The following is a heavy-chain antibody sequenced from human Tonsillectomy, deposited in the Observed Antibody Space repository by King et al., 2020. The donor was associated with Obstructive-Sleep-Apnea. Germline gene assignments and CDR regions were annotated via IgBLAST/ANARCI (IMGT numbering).Heavy chain of an antibody. CDR2: ISYDGSNK. D-gene: IGHD3-9*01. CDR3: ARDVLRFFDWLSYYFDY. V-gene: IGHV3-30*04. Sequence: QVQLVESGGGVVQPGRSLRLSCADSGFTFSTYAMHWVRQAPGKGLEWVAVISYDGSNKYYADSVKGRFTISRDNSKNTVYLQMKSLRAEDTAVYYCARDVLRFFDWLSYYFDYWGQGTLVTVSS. J-gene: IGHJ4*02. CDR1: GFTFSTYA.